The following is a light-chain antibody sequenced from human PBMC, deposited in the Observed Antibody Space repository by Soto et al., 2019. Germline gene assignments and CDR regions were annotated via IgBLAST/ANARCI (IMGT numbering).Light chain of an antibody. CDR3: QQRGT. CDR2: DAS. Sequence: EIVLTQSPATLSLSPGERATLSCRASQSVGTYLAWYQQKPGQAPRLLIYDASNRVTGIPARFSGSGSGTDFTLTISSLEPEDFALYYCQQRGTFGQGTKLEIK. CDR1: QSVGTY. V-gene: IGKV3-11*01. J-gene: IGKJ2*01.